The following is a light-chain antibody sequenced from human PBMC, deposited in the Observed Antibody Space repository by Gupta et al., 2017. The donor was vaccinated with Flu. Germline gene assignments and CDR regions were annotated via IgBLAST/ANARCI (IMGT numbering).Light chain of an antibody. V-gene: IGKV1-5*03. Sequence: DVQMTQSPSTLAATVGDRVTITCRSSQNIRTWLAWYQQKPGTAPKLLIYVTSTLELGVPSRFSGSGSGTEFTLTISGLQPDDFATYYWQQYYTYPWTFGQGTKVEIK. J-gene: IGKJ1*01. CDR3: QQYYTYPWT. CDR1: QNIRTW. CDR2: VTS.